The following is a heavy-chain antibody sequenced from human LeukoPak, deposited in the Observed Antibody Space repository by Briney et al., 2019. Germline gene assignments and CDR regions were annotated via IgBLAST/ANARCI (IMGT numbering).Heavy chain of an antibody. CDR2: IFPSGGEI. V-gene: IGHV3-23*01. Sequence: GGSLRLSCTASGFNFSTYWMTWVRQPPGKGLEWVSSIFPSGGEIHYADSVRGRFTISRDNSKSTLSLQMNSLRAEDTAIYYCATYRQVLLPFESWGQGTLVTVSS. J-gene: IGHJ4*02. D-gene: IGHD2-8*02. CDR1: GFNFSTYW. CDR3: ATYRQVLLPFES.